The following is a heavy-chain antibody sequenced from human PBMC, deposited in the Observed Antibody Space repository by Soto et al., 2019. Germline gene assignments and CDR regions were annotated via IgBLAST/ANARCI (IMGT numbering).Heavy chain of an antibody. J-gene: IGHJ4*02. Sequence: QVQLVESGGGVVQPGRSLRLSCAATGFTFSSYGMHWVRQAPGKGLEWVAVIWYDGSNKYHADSVKGRFTISRDNSKNTLYLQMNSLRAEDTAVYHCSRDSGTVTNVFYFDYCGQGTLVTVSS. CDR3: SRDSGTVTNVFYFDY. CDR2: IWYDGSNK. D-gene: IGHD4-17*01. V-gene: IGHV3-33*01. CDR1: GFTFSSYG.